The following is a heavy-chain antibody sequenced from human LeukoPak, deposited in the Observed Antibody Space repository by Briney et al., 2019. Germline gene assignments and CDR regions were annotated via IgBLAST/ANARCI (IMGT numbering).Heavy chain of an antibody. CDR1: GYSISSGYY. CDR3: ARRPDTYQDY. Sequence: SETLSLTCSVSGYSISSGYYWGWIRQPPGKGLEWIGTIHHSGSTYYNPSLKSRVIISVDTSKNQFSLKLSSVTAADTAVYYCARRPDTYQDYWGQGTLVTVSS. D-gene: IGHD1-14*01. V-gene: IGHV4-38-2*02. CDR2: IHHSGST. J-gene: IGHJ4*02.